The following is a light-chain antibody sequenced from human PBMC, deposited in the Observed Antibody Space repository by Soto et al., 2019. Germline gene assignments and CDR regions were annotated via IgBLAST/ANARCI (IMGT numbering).Light chain of an antibody. J-gene: IGLJ1*01. CDR1: SSDVGASDS. V-gene: IGLV2-14*03. Sequence: FDLNQPASVSGSPGQSITISCTGTSSDVGASDSVSWYQQHAGKAPQLVIYNVDRRPSGISDRFSGSKAGNTASLTISGLQAEDEADYYCYSYRSSTISSHVFGSGTKVTVL. CDR2: NVD. CDR3: YSYRSSTISSHV.